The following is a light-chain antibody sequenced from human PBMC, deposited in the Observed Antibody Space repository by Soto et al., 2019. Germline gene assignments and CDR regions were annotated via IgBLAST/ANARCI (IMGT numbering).Light chain of an antibody. CDR1: QSVRNNE. Sequence: EIVLTQSPGTLSLSPGERATLSCRASQSVRNNELTWYQQKPGQAPRVLIYGASSRATGVPDRFSGSGSGTDFTLTITRLEPEDSAVYYCQQYGSSPRTFGQGTKVEIK. CDR3: QQYGSSPRT. J-gene: IGKJ1*01. V-gene: IGKV3-20*01. CDR2: GAS.